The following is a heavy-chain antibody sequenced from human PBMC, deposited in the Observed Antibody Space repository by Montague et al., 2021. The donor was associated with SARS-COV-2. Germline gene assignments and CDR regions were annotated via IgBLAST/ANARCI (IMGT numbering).Heavy chain of an antibody. CDR2: IYYDGST. V-gene: IGHV4-39*01. CDR3: ASRVPPAFGSGAIDY. J-gene: IGHJ4*02. CDR1: GDSIRSSSYY. D-gene: IGHD6-19*01. Sequence: SETLSLTCTVAGDSIRSSSYYWGWIRQPPGRGLEWIGSIYYDGSTYYNPSFKSRVTISVDTSKTQFSLKLSSVTAADTAVYSCASRVPPAFGSGAIDYWGQGTLVTVSS.